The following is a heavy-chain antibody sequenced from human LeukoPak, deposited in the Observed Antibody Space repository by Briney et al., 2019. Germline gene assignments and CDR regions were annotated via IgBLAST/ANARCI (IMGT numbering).Heavy chain of an antibody. CDR1: GYTFTSYG. CDR2: ISAYNGNT. V-gene: IGHV1-18*01. Sequence: ASVKVSCRASGYTFTSYGISWVRQAPGQGLEWMGWISAYNGNTNYAQKLQGRVTMTTDTSTSTAYMELRSLRSDDTAVYYCARIAYGANFFDYWGQGTLVTVSS. J-gene: IGHJ4*02. D-gene: IGHD4/OR15-4a*01. CDR3: ARIAYGANFFDY.